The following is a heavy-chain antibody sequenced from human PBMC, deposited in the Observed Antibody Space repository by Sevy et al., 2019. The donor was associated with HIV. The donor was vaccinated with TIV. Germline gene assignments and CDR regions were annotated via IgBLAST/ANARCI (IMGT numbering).Heavy chain of an antibody. V-gene: IGHV3-7*01. Sequence: GGSLRLSCAASGFTFNNYWMSWVRQAPGRGLEWVANIKQDGSEKYNVDSVKGRFTISRDNAKNSMYLQMNSLRAEDTAVYYCAKGVVIVGARGFDYWGQGTLVTVSS. D-gene: IGHD1-26*01. CDR1: GFTFNNYW. J-gene: IGHJ4*02. CDR3: AKGVVIVGARGFDY. CDR2: IKQDGSEK.